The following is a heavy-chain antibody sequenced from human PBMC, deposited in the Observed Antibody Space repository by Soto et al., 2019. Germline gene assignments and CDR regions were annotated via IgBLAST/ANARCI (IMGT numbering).Heavy chain of an antibody. D-gene: IGHD6-13*01. CDR2: ITSGGST. Sequence: EVQLLESGGDLEQPGGSLRLSCAASGLTFSSYDMNWVRQAPGKGLEWVSSITSGGSTKYADSVKGRFTISRDNSKNTLSLQMNSLRAEDTAVYYCAKSMIVAAGTGHFDYWGQGTLVTVSS. V-gene: IGHV3-23*01. J-gene: IGHJ4*02. CDR1: GLTFSSYD. CDR3: AKSMIVAAGTGHFDY.